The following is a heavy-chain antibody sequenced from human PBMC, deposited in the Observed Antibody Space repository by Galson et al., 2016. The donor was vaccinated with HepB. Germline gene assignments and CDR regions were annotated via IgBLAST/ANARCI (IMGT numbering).Heavy chain of an antibody. Sequence: SLRLSCAASGFTFSSYWMHWVRQVPGKGLVWVSRLNGDGGDTSYADSVKGRFTISRDNAKNTLYLQMNSLRAEDTAVYYCARRAMYSRSSTYYYGMDGWGQGTTVTVAS. CDR1: GFTFSSYW. CDR2: LNGDGGDT. V-gene: IGHV3-74*01. J-gene: IGHJ6*02. CDR3: ARRAMYSRSSTYYYGMDG. D-gene: IGHD6-13*01.